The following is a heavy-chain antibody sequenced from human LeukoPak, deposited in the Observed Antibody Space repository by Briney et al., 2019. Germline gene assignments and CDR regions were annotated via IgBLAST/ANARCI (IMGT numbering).Heavy chain of an antibody. CDR1: RFPFNSSG. D-gene: IGHD3-16*01. V-gene: IGHV3-30*02. J-gene: IGHJ6*02. CDR3: ARGPVGGVSYNYYHGMDV. CDR2: IRYDGSNK. Sequence: GGSLRLSCAASRFPFNSSGMHWARQAPGKGLEWVAFIRYDGSNKFYADSVKGRFTISRDNAKNTLYLQMNSLRVEDTAVYYCARGPVGGVSYNYYHGMDVWGPGTTVTVSS.